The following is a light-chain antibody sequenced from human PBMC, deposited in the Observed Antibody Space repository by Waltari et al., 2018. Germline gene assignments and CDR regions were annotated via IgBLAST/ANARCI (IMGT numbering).Light chain of an antibody. CDR3: QHYVRTWA. J-gene: IGKJ1*01. Sequence: EIVLPQSPGTLSLSPGESASLCCRASQNVGSNYLAWYQQRPGQAPPLLIYGASNRATGIPYRFSGRGSGTDFNLSISGLEPEDFAVYYCQHYVRTWAFGQGTKVEIK. CDR2: GAS. V-gene: IGKV3-20*01. CDR1: QNVGSNY.